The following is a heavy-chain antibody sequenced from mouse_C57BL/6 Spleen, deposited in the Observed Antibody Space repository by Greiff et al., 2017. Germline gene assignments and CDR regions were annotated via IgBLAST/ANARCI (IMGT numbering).Heavy chain of an antibody. CDR2: IDPSDSET. CDR3: ARRWLLRGDYAMDY. CDR1: GYTFTSYW. Sequence: VQLQQPGAELVRPGSSVKLSCKASGYTFTSYWMHWVKQRPIQGLEWIGNIDPSDSETHYNQKFKDKATLTVDKSSSTAYMQLSSLTSEDSAVYYCARRWLLRGDYAMDYWGQGTSVTVSS. J-gene: IGHJ4*01. D-gene: IGHD2-3*01. V-gene: IGHV1-52*01.